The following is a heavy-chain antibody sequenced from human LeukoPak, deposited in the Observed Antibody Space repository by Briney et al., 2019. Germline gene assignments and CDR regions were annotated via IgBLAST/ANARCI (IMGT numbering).Heavy chain of an antibody. CDR1: GGSINSGSYY. CDR3: ARDRDVTGRSCFDP. J-gene: IGHJ5*02. V-gene: IGHV4-61*09. D-gene: IGHD4-11*01. Sequence: PSETLSLTRTVSGGSINSGSYYWSWIRQPAGKGLEWIGHIYTSGSTNYNPSLKSRVTISVDTSKNQFSLKLSSVTAADTAVYYCARDRDVTGRSCFDPWGQGTLVTVSS. CDR2: IYTSGST.